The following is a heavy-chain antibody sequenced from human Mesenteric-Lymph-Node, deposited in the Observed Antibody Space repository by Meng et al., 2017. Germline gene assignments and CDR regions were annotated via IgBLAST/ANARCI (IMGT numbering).Heavy chain of an antibody. CDR1: GYTFTGYY. Sequence: ASVKVSCKASGYTFTGYYMHWVRQAPGQGLEWMGWISAYNGNTNYAQKLQGRVTMTTDTSTSTAYMELRSLRSDDTAVYYCARDPFRWLAVRGFYYYYGMDVWGQGTTVTVSS. D-gene: IGHD6-19*01. CDR2: ISAYNGNT. CDR3: ARDPFRWLAVRGFYYYYGMDV. V-gene: IGHV1-18*04. J-gene: IGHJ6*02.